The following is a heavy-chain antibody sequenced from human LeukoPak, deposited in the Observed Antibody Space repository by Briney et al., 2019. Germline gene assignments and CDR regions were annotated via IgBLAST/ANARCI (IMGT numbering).Heavy chain of an antibody. Sequence: GGSLRLSCAASGFTFSSYAMSWVRQAPGKGLEWVSAISGSGGSTYYADSVKGRFTISRDNAKNSLYLQMNSLRAEDTAVYYCARETHYDSSGYHNDYWGQGTLVTVSS. CDR2: ISGSGGST. CDR1: GFTFSSYA. CDR3: ARETHYDSSGYHNDY. D-gene: IGHD3-22*01. V-gene: IGHV3-23*01. J-gene: IGHJ4*02.